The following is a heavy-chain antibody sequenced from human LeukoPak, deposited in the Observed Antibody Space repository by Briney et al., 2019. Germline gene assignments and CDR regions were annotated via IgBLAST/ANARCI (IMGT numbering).Heavy chain of an antibody. CDR3: ATDSPLGFGELLKGGNWFDP. J-gene: IGHJ5*02. CDR1: GYTLTELS. CDR2: FDPEDGET. V-gene: IGHV1-24*01. Sequence: GASVKVSCKVSGYTLTELSMHWVRQAPGKGLEWMGGFDPEDGETIYAQKFQGRVTMAEDPSTDTAYMELSSLKSEATAVYYWATDSPLGFGELLKGGNWFDPWGQGTLVTVSS. D-gene: IGHD3-10*01.